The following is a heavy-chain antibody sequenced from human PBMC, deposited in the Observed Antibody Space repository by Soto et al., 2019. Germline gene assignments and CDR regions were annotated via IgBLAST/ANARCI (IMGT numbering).Heavy chain of an antibody. J-gene: IGHJ4*02. D-gene: IGHD2-2*01. CDR3: ARQRAGYCVRPTCLVATDVVGYYFDY. CDR1: GGSVNGYY. CDR2: INHTGGT. V-gene: IGHV4-34*01. Sequence: SETLSLTCAVYGGSVNGYYWNWIRQPPGKGLEWIGEINHTGGTYYNPSLKSRVTMSVDTSKNQFSLRLSSVTAADTAIYYCARQRAGYCVRPTCLVATDVVGYYFDYWGQGTLVTVSS.